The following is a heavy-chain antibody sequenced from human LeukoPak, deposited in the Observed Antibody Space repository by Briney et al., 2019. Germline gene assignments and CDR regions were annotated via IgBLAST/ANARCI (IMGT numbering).Heavy chain of an antibody. CDR1: GFTFSGYW. V-gene: IGHV3-7*01. D-gene: IGHD6-19*01. CDR2: IKQDGTEK. J-gene: IGHJ4*02. CDR3: GRDGSGWSVY. Sequence: TGGSLRLSCAASGFTFSGYWMSWLRQAPGKGLEWVANIKQDGTEKYYVDSVKGRFIISRDNAKNSLYLQMNSLRAEDTAVYYCGRDGSGWSVYWGQGTLVTVSS.